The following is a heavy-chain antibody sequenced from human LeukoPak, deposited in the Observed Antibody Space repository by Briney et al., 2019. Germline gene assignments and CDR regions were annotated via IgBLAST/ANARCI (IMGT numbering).Heavy chain of an antibody. Sequence: PGGSLRLSCSASGFTFSSYAMHWVRQAPGRGLEYVSGIPTNGGAADYAASVKGRFTIYRDISKNTLYLHLSSLRPEDTAVYYCVRGLYYESSGYFPYWGQGTLVTVSS. CDR1: GFTFSSYA. CDR3: VRGLYYESSGYFPY. CDR2: IPTNGGAA. D-gene: IGHD3-22*01. V-gene: IGHV3-64D*06. J-gene: IGHJ4*02.